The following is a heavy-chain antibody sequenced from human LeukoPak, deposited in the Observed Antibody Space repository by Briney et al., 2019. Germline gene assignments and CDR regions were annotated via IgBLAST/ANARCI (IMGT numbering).Heavy chain of an antibody. CDR3: AREHRDGYNFDY. Sequence: GASVKVSCKASGYTFTSYYMHWVRQAPGQGLEWMGWINPNSGGTNYAQVFQGRVTMTRDTSISTAYMELSRLRSDDTAIYYCAREHRDGYNFDYWGQGTLVTVSS. J-gene: IGHJ4*02. V-gene: IGHV1-2*02. D-gene: IGHD5-24*01. CDR2: INPNSGGT. CDR1: GYTFTSYY.